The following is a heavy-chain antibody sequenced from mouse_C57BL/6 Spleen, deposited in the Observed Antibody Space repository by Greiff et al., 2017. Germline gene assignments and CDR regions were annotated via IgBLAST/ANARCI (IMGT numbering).Heavy chain of an antibody. CDR1: GFTFSSYA. V-gene: IGHV5-4*01. CDR3: ARGDYYGSSSFAY. Sequence: DVHLVESGGGLVKPGGSLKLSCAASGFTFSSYAMSWVRQTPEKRLEWVATISDGGSYTYYPDNVKGRFTISRDNAKNNLYLQLSHLKSEDTAMYYCARGDYYGSSSFAYWGQGTLVTVSA. J-gene: IGHJ3*01. D-gene: IGHD1-1*01. CDR2: ISDGGSYT.